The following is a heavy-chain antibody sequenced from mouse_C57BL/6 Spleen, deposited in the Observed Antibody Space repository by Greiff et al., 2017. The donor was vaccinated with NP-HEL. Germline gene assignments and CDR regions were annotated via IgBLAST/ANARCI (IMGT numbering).Heavy chain of an antibody. V-gene: IGHV1-52*01. D-gene: IGHD2-3*01. J-gene: IGHJ2*01. CDR1: GYTFTSYW. CDR2: IDPSDSET. CDR3: ARSLYDGYYLDY. Sequence: VQLQQSGAELVRPGSSVKLSCKASGYTFTSYWMHWVKQRPIQGLEWIGNIDPSDSETHYNQKFKDKATLTVDKSSSTAYMQLSSLTSEDSAVYYCARSLYDGYYLDYWGQGTTLTVSS.